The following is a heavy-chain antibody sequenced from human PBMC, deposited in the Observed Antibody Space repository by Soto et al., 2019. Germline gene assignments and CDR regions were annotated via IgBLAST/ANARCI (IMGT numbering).Heavy chain of an antibody. V-gene: IGHV1-8*01. J-gene: IGHJ1*01. CDR3: ARVFYIAVAGRTAEYFQH. D-gene: IGHD6-19*01. CDR2: MNPNSGNT. Sequence: ASVKVSCKASGYTFTSYDINWVRQATGQGLEWMGWMNPNSGNTGYAQKFQGRVTMTRNTSISTAYMELSSLRSEDTAVYYCARVFYIAVAGRTAEYFQHWGQGTLVTVSS. CDR1: GYTFTSYD.